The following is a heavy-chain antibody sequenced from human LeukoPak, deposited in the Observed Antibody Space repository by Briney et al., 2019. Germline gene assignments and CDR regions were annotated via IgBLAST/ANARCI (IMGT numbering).Heavy chain of an antibody. CDR3: ARIVDI. CDR1: GYTFTDYY. Sequence: ASVKVSCKASGYTFTDYYMHWVRQAPGQGLEWMGWINPKSGDTNYAQKFQGRVTMTRDTSISTSYMELSRLTSDDTAVYYCARIVDIWGQGTMVTVSS. J-gene: IGHJ3*02. CDR2: INPKSGDT. V-gene: IGHV1-2*02.